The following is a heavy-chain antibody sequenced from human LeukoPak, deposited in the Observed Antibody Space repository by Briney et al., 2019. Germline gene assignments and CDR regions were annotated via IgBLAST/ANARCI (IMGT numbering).Heavy chain of an antibody. CDR3: AKAPPQSPPSPPPHH. CDR1: GFTFDDYG. J-gene: IGHJ4*02. CDR2: ISGSGGST. Sequence: GGSLRLSCAASGFTFDDYGMSWVRQAPGKGLEWVSAISGSGGSTYYADSVKGRFTISRDNSKNTLYLQMNSLRAEDTAVYYCAKAPPQSPPSPPPHHWGQGTLVTVSS. V-gene: IGHV3-23*01.